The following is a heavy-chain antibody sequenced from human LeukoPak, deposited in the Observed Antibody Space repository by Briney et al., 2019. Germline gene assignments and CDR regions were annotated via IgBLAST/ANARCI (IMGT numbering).Heavy chain of an antibody. V-gene: IGHV4-34*01. CDR1: GGSFSGYY. D-gene: IGHD5-18*01. J-gene: IGHJ5*02. CDR3: ARGLYSYLPFVKWFDP. Sequence: SETLSLTCAVYGGSFSGYYWSWIRQPPGEGMEWIGEINHSGSTNHNPSLKSRVTISVDTSKNQFSLKLSSVTAADTAVYYCARGLYSYLPFVKWFDPWGQGTLVTVSS. CDR2: INHSGST.